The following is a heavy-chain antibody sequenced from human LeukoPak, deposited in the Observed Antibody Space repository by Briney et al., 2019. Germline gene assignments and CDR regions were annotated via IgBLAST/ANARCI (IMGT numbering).Heavy chain of an antibody. J-gene: IGHJ4*02. Sequence: GGSLRLSCAVSGFTISDFWMSWVRQAPGKGLEWVANIKQDGSTKYYVDSVKGRFTISRDSAKNSLYLQMNSLRDEDTAVYYYARDPFDYWGQGTLVTVSS. CDR3: ARDPFDY. CDR1: GFTISDFW. CDR2: IKQDGSTK. V-gene: IGHV3-7*01.